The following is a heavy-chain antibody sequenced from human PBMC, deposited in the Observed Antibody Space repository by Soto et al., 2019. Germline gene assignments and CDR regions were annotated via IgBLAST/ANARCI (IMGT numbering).Heavy chain of an antibody. CDR1: GFTFSSYE. CDR3: ARERGVLAYCGGDCYSAFDI. V-gene: IGHV3-48*03. J-gene: IGHJ3*02. CDR2: ISSRGSTI. D-gene: IGHD2-21*02. Sequence: GGSLRLSCAASGFTFSSYEMNWVRQAPGKGLEWVSYISSRGSTIYYAYSVKGRFTISRVNAKNSLYLQMNSLRAEDTAVYYCARERGVLAYCGGDCYSAFDIWGQGTMVTVSS.